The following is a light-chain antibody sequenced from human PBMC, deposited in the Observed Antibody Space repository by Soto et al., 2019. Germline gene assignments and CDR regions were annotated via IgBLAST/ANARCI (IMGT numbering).Light chain of an antibody. J-gene: IGKJ1*01. CDR2: GAS. Sequence: EIVLTQSPGTLSLSPGEGATLSCRASQSVSTSCLAWYQHKRGQAPRLLIYGASSRATGVPDRFSGRGSGTDFTLTISRLEHEDFAVYYCHQYGTSPRTFGQGTEVEIK. V-gene: IGKV3-20*01. CDR1: QSVSTSC. CDR3: HQYGTSPRT.